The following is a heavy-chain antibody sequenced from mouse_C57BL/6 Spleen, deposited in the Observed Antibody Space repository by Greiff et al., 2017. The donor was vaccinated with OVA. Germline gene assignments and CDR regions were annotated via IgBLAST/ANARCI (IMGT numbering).Heavy chain of an antibody. CDR2: ISGGGGNT. CDR1: GFTFSSYT. J-gene: IGHJ1*03. Sequence: EVQLVESGGGLVKPGGSLKLSCAASGFTFSSYTMSWVRQTPEKRLEWVATISGGGGNTYYPDSVKGRFTISRDNAKNTLYLQMSSLRSEDTALYYCARQLGLWYFDVWGTGTTVTVSS. CDR3: ARQLGLWYFDV. V-gene: IGHV5-9*01. D-gene: IGHD4-1*01.